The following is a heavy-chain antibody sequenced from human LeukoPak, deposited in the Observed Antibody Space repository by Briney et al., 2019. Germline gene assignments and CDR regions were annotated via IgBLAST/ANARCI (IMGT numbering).Heavy chain of an antibody. D-gene: IGHD3-22*01. V-gene: IGHV1-8*01. CDR3: ARELIAGEWPYYYDSSGYNY. CDR1: GYTLTSYD. Sequence: ASVKVSCKASGYTLTSYDINWVRQATGQGLEWMGWMNPNSGNTGYAQKFQGRVTMTRNTTISTAYMELSSLRSEDTAVYYCARELIAGEWPYYYDSSGYNYWGQGTLVTVSS. CDR2: MNPNSGNT. J-gene: IGHJ4*02.